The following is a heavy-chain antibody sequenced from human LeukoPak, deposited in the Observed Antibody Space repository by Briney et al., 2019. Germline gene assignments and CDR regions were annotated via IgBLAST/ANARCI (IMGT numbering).Heavy chain of an antibody. Sequence: GGSLRLSCAASGFTFSSYAMSWVRQAPGKGLEWVSVIYSGGSTYYADSVKGRFTISRDNSKNTLYLQMNSLRAEDTAVYYCARSNYGSGPYYYYYYMDVWGKGTTVTISS. J-gene: IGHJ6*03. CDR2: IYSGGST. CDR3: ARSNYGSGPYYYYYYMDV. V-gene: IGHV3-66*01. CDR1: GFTFSSYA. D-gene: IGHD3-10*01.